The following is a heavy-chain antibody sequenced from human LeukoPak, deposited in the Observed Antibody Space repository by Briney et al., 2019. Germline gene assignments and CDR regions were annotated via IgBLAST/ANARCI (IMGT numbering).Heavy chain of an antibody. D-gene: IGHD1-7*01. V-gene: IGHV3-7*01. Sequence: GGSLRLSCAASGFTFNNYWMSWVRQAPGKGLEWVANIKQDGTEKYYVDSVKGRFTISRDNAKNSLYLQMNSLRAEDTAVYYCASGPGTSIWGQGTMVTVSS. CDR1: GFTFNNYW. J-gene: IGHJ3*02. CDR3: ASGPGTSI. CDR2: IKQDGTEK.